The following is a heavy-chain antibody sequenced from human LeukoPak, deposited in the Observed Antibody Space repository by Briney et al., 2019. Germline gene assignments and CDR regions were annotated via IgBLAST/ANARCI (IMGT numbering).Heavy chain of an antibody. Sequence: SGPTLVNPTQTLTLTCTFSGFSLNTSGVGVGWIRQPPGKALEWLALIYWNDDKRYSPSLKSRLTITKDTSKNQVVLTMTNMDPVDTATYYCAHRSSGWETPDYWGQGTLVTVSS. V-gene: IGHV2-5*01. CDR1: GFSLNTSGVG. D-gene: IGHD6-19*01. CDR2: IYWNDDK. J-gene: IGHJ4*02. CDR3: AHRSSGWETPDY.